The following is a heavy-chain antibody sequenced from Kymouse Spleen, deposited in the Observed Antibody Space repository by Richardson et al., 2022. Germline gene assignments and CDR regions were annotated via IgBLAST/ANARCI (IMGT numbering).Heavy chain of an antibody. Sequence: QVQLVESGGGVVQPGRSLRLSCAASGFTFSSYGMHWVRQAPGKGLEWVAVISYDGSNKYYADSVKGRFTISRDNSKNTLYLQMNSLRAEDTAVYYCAKDSGGHYYGSGSPDYFDYWGQGTLVTVSS. V-gene: IGHV3-30*18. CDR2: ISYDGSNK. CDR3: AKDSGGHYYGSGSPDYFDY. CDR1: GFTFSSYG. J-gene: IGHJ4*02. D-gene: IGHD3-10*01.